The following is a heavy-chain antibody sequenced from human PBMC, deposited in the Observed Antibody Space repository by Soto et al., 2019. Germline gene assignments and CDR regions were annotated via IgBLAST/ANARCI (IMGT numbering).Heavy chain of an antibody. J-gene: IGHJ4*02. CDR1: GFTFNNYA. CDR3: ARGAHIVGATRGFDY. D-gene: IGHD1-26*01. Sequence: QVQLVESGGGVVQPGRSLRLSCAVSGFTFNNYALHWVRQAPGKGLEWVAVISYDENSKYYADSVKGRFTISRDNPKNTLYLQMNSLRAEDTAVFDCARGAHIVGATRGFDYWGQGTLVTVSS. V-gene: IGHV3-30-3*01. CDR2: ISYDENSK.